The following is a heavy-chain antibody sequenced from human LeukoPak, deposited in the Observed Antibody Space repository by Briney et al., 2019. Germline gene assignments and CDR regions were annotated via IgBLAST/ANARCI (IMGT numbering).Heavy chain of an antibody. V-gene: IGHV3-23*01. Sequence: GGSLRLSCAASGFTFSSYAMSWVRQAPGKGLEWVSGISSNGASTYYVDSVKGRFTISRDNSKNTLYLQMNSLRVEDTAIYYCTKGDSGYSSGLDAFDIWGQGTMVTVSS. CDR3: TKGDSGYSSGLDAFDI. CDR2: ISSNGAST. J-gene: IGHJ3*02. CDR1: GFTFSSYA. D-gene: IGHD2-15*01.